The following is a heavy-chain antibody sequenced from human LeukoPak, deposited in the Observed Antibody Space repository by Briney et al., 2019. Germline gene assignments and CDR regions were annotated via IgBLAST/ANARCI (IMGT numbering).Heavy chain of an antibody. Sequence: SVKVSYKASGGTFSSYAISWVRQAPGQGLEWMGGIIPIFGTANYAQKFQGRVTITADESTSTAYMELSSLRSEDTAVYYCARGGDGYNFNDAFDIWGQGTMVTVSS. J-gene: IGHJ3*02. CDR3: ARGGDGYNFNDAFDI. CDR2: IIPIFGTA. CDR1: GGTFSSYA. V-gene: IGHV1-69*13. D-gene: IGHD5-24*01.